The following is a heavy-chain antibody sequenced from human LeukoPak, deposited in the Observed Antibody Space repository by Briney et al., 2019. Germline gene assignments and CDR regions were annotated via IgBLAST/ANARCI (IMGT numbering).Heavy chain of an antibody. D-gene: IGHD1-26*01. CDR3: ARDPLYSGSYYFDY. CDR1: GFTFSSYA. V-gene: IGHV3-30-3*01. Sequence: PGRSLRLSCAASGFTFSSYAMLWVRQAPGKGLEWVAVISYDGSNKYYADSVKGRFTISRDNSKNTLYLQMNSLRAEDTAVYYCARDPLYSGSYYFDYWGQGTLVTVSS. CDR2: ISYDGSNK. J-gene: IGHJ4*02.